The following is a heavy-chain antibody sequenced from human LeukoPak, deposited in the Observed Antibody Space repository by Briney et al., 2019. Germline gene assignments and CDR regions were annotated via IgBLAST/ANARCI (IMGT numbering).Heavy chain of an antibody. Sequence: PGRSLRLSCAASGFTFDDYAMHWVRQAPGKGLEWVSGISWNSGSIGYADSVKGRFTISRDNAKNSLYLQMNSLRAEDTALYYCASGYSSSWYYFDYWAREPWSPSPQ. V-gene: IGHV3-9*01. CDR2: ISWNSGSI. CDR1: GFTFDDYA. D-gene: IGHD6-13*01. CDR3: ASGYSSSWYYFDY. J-gene: IGHJ4*02.